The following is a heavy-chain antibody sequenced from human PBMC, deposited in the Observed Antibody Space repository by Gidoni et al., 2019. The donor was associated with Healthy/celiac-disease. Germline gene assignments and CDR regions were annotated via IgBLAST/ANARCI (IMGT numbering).Heavy chain of an antibody. CDR2: IYHSGST. CDR1: GGSISSGGYS. J-gene: IGHJ4*02. Sequence: LHLQESASGLLKPSQTLSLTCPVSGGSISSGGYSWSWIRQPPGKGLEWIGYIYHSGSTYYNPSLKSRVTISVDRSKNQFSLKLSSVTAADTAVYYCARGDDYVDYWGQGTLVTVSS. V-gene: IGHV4-30-2*01. CDR3: ARGDDYVDY.